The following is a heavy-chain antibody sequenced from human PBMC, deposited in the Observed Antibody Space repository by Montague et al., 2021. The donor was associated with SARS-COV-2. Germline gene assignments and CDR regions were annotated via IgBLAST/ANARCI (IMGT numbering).Heavy chain of an antibody. Sequence: SLRLSCAASGFSFRSYSMNWVRQAPGKGLEWVSYISSSGDIIYQADSVKGRFTISRDNAKNSLYLHMNSLRDEDTAVYYCVREGLAGTWYYFDYWGQGTLVTVSS. J-gene: IGHJ4*02. CDR2: ISSSGDII. D-gene: IGHD6-19*01. V-gene: IGHV3-48*02. CDR3: VREGLAGTWYYFDY. CDR1: GFSFRSYS.